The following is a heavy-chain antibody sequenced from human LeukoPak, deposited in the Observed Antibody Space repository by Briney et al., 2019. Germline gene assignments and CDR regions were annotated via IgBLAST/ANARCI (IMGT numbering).Heavy chain of an antibody. Sequence: PSETLSLTCTVSGGSVSSYYWSWIRQPPGKGLEWIGYIYYSGSTNYNPSLKSRVTISVDTSKNQFSLKLSSVTAADTAVYYCALPRARRGMDVWGKGTTVTVSS. CDR1: GGSVSSYY. V-gene: IGHV4-59*02. CDR3: ALPRARRGMDV. CDR2: IYYSGST. J-gene: IGHJ6*04. D-gene: IGHD2-2*01.